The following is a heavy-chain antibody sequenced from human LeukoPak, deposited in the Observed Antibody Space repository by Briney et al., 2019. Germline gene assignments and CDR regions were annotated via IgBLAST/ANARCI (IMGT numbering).Heavy chain of an antibody. J-gene: IGHJ4*02. D-gene: IGHD1-1*01. V-gene: IGHV3-23*01. Sequence: PGGSLRLSCAASGFTFSSYAMSWVRQAPGKGLEWVSAISGSGGSTHYADSVRGRFTISRDNSKNTLYLQMNSLRAEDTAVYYCAKEELEPLDPFDYWGQGTLVTVSS. CDR3: AKEELEPLDPFDY. CDR1: GFTFSSYA. CDR2: ISGSGGST.